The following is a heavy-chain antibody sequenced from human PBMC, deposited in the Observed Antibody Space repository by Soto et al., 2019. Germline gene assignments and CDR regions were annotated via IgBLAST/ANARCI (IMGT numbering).Heavy chain of an antibody. V-gene: IGHV1-69*01. D-gene: IGHD6-13*01. CDR1: GGTFSNYG. CDR2: IIPLFGTL. J-gene: IGHJ4*02. Sequence: QGKLVQSGTEVKRPGSSVKVSCKASGGTFSNYGLSWVRQAPGHGLQWMGGIIPLFGTLHNAREFQDRVTITADQSTGTASMDLRSLTYDDTAVYFCATTPFNMASAGSYYFDSWGQGILVTVSS. CDR3: ATTPFNMASAGSYYFDS.